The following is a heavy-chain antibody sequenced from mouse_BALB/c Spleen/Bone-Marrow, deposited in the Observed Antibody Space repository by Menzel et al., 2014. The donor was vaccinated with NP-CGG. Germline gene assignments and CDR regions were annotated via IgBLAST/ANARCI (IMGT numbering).Heavy chain of an antibody. Sequence: VQLQQSGAELVRPGSSVMISCKSSGYVLSTYWINWVKQRPGQGLEWIGQIYPGDGDTDFNGKFKDKATLTADESSNTAYMQLSSLTSEDSAVYFCARGGISVDYWAKAPLSQSPQ. CDR1: GYVLSTYW. CDR2: IYPGDGDT. CDR3: ARGGISVDY. J-gene: IGHJ2*01. V-gene: IGHV1-80*01.